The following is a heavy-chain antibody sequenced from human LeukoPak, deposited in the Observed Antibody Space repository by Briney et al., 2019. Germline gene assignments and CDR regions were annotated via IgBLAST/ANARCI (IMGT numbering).Heavy chain of an antibody. Sequence: GGSLRLSCAGSGFTFSDYYMNWIRQAPGKGLVWVSRINSDGSSTSYADSVKGRFTISRDNAKNTLYLQMNSLRAEDTAVYYCARDRYSGSYSDYWGQGTLVTVSS. CDR1: GFTFSDYY. CDR2: INSDGSST. D-gene: IGHD1-26*01. J-gene: IGHJ4*02. V-gene: IGHV3-74*01. CDR3: ARDRYSGSYSDY.